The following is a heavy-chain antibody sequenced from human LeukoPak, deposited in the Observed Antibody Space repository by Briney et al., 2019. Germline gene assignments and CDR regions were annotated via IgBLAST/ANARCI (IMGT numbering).Heavy chain of an antibody. Sequence: GGSLRLSCAASGFTVSSNYMSWVRQAPGKGLEWVSVIYSGGSTYYADSVKGRFTISRDNSKNTLYLQMNSLRAEDTAVYYCAKDPSNKYQLPMDSYRLTFFDYWGQGTLVTVSS. J-gene: IGHJ4*02. V-gene: IGHV3-53*01. CDR1: GFTVSSNY. D-gene: IGHD2-2*01. CDR3: AKDPSNKYQLPMDSYRLTFFDY. CDR2: IYSGGST.